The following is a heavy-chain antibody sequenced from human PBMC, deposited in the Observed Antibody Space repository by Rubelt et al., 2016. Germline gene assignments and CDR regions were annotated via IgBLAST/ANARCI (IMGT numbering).Heavy chain of an antibody. V-gene: IGHV3-48*04. J-gene: IGHJ4*02. Sequence: PGGSLRPSCIASGFTFNSYRMNWVRQAPGKGLEWVSTIYDGGSPMYYADSVKGRFTISRDNAKNSLYLQMDSLRAEDTAVYYCARGGEFCSSTSCYEWDYWGQGTLVTVSS. CDR3: ARGGEFCSSTSCYEWDY. CDR1: GFTFNSYR. CDR2: IYDGGSPM. D-gene: IGHD2-2*01.